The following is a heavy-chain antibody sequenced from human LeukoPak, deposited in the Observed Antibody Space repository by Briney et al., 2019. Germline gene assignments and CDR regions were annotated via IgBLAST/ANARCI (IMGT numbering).Heavy chain of an antibody. Sequence: SETLSLTCIVSGGSISSGGYYWTWIRQHPGKGLEWVGYVSHSGSTYYNPSLRGRVTISKDTSKNQFSLNLSSVTAADTAVYYCAKDLGILWALVLCSYFDYWGQGTLVTVSS. CDR3: AKDLGILWALVLCSYFDY. D-gene: IGHD3-10*02. V-gene: IGHV4-31*03. CDR2: VSHSGST. J-gene: IGHJ4*02. CDR1: GGSISSGGYY.